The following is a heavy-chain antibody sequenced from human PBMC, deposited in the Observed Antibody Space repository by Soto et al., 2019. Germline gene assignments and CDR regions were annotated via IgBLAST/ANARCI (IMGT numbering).Heavy chain of an antibody. V-gene: IGHV3-7*05. CDR2: VKQDGSER. Sequence: EAQLVESGGDLVQPGGSLRLSCVASGFTFTTFWMSWVRQAPGKGLEWVATVKQDGSERYYVDSVRGRFTISRDNVKNSGDPDKNSLTAEDTALYDCERDRGIATFGAGGHCGQGALVTFSS. D-gene: IGHD3-3*01. CDR1: GFTFTTFW. J-gene: IGHJ4*02. CDR3: ERDRGIATFGAGGH.